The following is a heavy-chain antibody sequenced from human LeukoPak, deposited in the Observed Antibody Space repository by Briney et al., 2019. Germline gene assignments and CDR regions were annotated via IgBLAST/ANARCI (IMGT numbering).Heavy chain of an antibody. Sequence: GGSLRLSCAASGFTFSSYWMSWVRQAPGQGPAWVANIMQDGSEKYYVDSVRGRFTISRDNSKNTLYLQMNSLRAEDTAVYYCAKEEAAAGPSFDYWGQGTLVTVSS. CDR2: IMQDGSEK. V-gene: IGHV3-7*03. CDR3: AKEEAAAGPSFDY. J-gene: IGHJ4*02. D-gene: IGHD6-13*01. CDR1: GFTFSSYW.